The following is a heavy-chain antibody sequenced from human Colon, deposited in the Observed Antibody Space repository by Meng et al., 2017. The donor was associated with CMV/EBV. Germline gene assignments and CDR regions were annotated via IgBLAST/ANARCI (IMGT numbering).Heavy chain of an antibody. CDR1: GFTFSTFG. Sequence: GGSLRLSCSAAGFTFSTFGMHWVRQSPGRGLEWVAFIRYDGTKADYADSVTGRFTISRDNAKSSLHLQMTGLRPEDTAVYYCAKEFVLGTHLDHWGQGTLVTVSS. CDR2: IRYDGTKA. CDR3: AKEFVLGTHLDH. V-gene: IGHV3-30*02. J-gene: IGHJ4*02. D-gene: IGHD2-21*02.